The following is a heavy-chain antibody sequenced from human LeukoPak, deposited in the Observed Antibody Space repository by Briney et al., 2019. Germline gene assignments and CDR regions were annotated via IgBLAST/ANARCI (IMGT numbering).Heavy chain of an antibody. CDR2: INWGSNHI. J-gene: IGHJ4*02. CDR3: ARDNSGWSRDY. CDR1: GFTLRSYS. Sequence: PGGSLRLSWAASGFTLRSYSMSWVRQAPGKGLEWVSSINWGSNHIYYADAVQGRFTISRGNAKNSLYLQMNSLRAEDTAIYYCARDNSGWSRDYWGQGTLVTVSS. D-gene: IGHD6-19*01. V-gene: IGHV3-21*06.